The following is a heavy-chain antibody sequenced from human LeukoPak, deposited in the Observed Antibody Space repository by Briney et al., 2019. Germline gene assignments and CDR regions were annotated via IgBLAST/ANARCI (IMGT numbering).Heavy chain of an antibody. Sequence: PSETLSLTCAVYGGSFSGYYWSWVRQPPARGLEWIGEINHSGGTIYTPSLKSRVTISVDTSKNHFSLKLSSVTAADTAVYYCARPYDFWSPQLTYDCNYWGRGTLVTVSS. CDR2: INHSGGT. CDR3: ARPYDFWSPQLTYDCNY. D-gene: IGHD3-3*01. J-gene: IGHJ4*02. CDR1: GGSFSGYY. V-gene: IGHV4-34*01.